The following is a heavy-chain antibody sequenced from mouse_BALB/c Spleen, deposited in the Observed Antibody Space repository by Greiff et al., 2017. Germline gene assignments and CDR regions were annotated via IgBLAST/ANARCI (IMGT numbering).Heavy chain of an antibody. J-gene: IGHJ4*01. CDR2: ISSGSSTI. CDR1: GFTFSSFG. D-gene: IGHD3-3*01. CDR3: ARFLGAMDY. Sequence: EVKVLESGGGLVQPGGSRKLSCAASGFTFSSFGMHWVRQAPEKGLEWVAYISSGSSTIYYADTVKGRFTISRDNPKNTLFLQMTSLRSEDTAMYYCARFLGAMDYWGQGTSVTVSS. V-gene: IGHV5-17*02.